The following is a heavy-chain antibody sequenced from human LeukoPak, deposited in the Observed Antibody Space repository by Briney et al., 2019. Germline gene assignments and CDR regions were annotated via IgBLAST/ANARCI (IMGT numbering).Heavy chain of an antibody. D-gene: IGHD3-16*01. Sequence: GGSLRLSCAASGFIFKDYWMIWVRQAPGKGLEWVANIKQDGSEKYYVDSVKGRFTISRDNAKNSLYLQMNTLRAEDTAMYYCAKDAQPRSRWFNPWGQGTLVTVSS. CDR3: AKDAQPRSRWFNP. CDR1: GFIFKDYW. CDR2: IKQDGSEK. V-gene: IGHV3-7*03. J-gene: IGHJ5*02.